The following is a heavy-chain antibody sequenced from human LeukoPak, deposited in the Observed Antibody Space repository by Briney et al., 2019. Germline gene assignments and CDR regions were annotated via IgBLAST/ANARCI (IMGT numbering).Heavy chain of an antibody. J-gene: IGHJ4*02. V-gene: IGHV3-74*01. CDR1: GFTFSSYW. Sequence: TGGSLRLSCGASGFTFSSYWMHWVRQAPGKGLVWISRINSDGSTTSYADSVKGRFTISRDNAKNTLYLQMNSLRAEDTAVYYCARGNYYGQDYWGQGTLATVSS. CDR2: INSDGSTT. D-gene: IGHD3-10*01. CDR3: ARGNYYGQDY.